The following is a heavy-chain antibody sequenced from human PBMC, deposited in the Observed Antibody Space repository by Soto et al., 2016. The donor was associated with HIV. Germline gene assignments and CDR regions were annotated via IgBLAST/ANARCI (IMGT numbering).Heavy chain of an antibody. CDR3: ARGSVVAATDYFDP. D-gene: IGHD2-15*01. V-gene: IGHV1-2*02. CDR1: GFTFRSYG. Sequence: QVQLVQSGAEVKKPGASVKVSCKASGFTFRSYGFSWVRQAPGQGLEWLGWINPHSGDTNYAQKFQGGVTMTRDTSISTSYMELSRLRSDDTAVYYCARGSVVAATDYFDPWGQGTLVTVSS. CDR2: INPHSGDT. J-gene: IGHJ5*02.